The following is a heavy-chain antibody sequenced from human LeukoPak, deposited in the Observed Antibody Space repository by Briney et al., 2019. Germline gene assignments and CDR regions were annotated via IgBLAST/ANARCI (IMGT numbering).Heavy chain of an antibody. J-gene: IGHJ4*02. V-gene: IGHV1-69*04. CDR3: ARVGYYDSSGFEFDY. CDR1: GYTFTSYG. D-gene: IGHD3-22*01. Sequence: GASVKVSCKASGYTFTSYGISWVRQAPGQGLEWMGRIIPIFGIANYAQKFQGRVTITADKSTSTAYMELSSLRSEDTAVYYCARVGYYDSSGFEFDYWGQGTLVTVSS. CDR2: IIPIFGIA.